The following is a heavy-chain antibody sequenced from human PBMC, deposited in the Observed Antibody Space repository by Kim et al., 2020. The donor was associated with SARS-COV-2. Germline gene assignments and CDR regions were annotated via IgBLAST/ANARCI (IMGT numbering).Heavy chain of an antibody. V-gene: IGHV3-30-3*01. J-gene: IGHJ4*02. CDR1: GFTFNNYP. CDR2: ISVDGSNK. Sequence: GGSLRLSCAASGFTFNNYPMHWVRQAPGKGLEWVALISVDGSNKDYADSVKGRFTISRDNSKNTLFLQMNSLRAEDTAVYYCARVAVTKFVDFWGQGTLV. CDR3: ARVAVTKFVDF. D-gene: IGHD4-17*01.